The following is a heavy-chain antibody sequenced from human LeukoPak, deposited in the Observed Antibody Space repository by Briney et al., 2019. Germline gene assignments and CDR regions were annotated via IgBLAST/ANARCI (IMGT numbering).Heavy chain of an antibody. D-gene: IGHD3-10*01. CDR2: ISGSGGST. Sequence: GGSLRLSCAASGFTFSSYAMIWLRQAPGKGLVWVSAISGSGGSTYYADSVKGRFTIAIDNSKNTLYLQINSLRAEDTAVYYCAKEWSRGVIFDYWGQGTLVTVSS. V-gene: IGHV3-23*01. CDR3: AKEWSRGVIFDY. J-gene: IGHJ4*02. CDR1: GFTFSSYA.